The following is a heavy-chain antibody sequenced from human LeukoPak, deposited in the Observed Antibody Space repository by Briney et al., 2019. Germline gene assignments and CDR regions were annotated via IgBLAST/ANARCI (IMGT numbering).Heavy chain of an antibody. CDR1: GYTFTNYY. J-gene: IGHJ4*02. V-gene: IGHV1-46*01. CDR2: INPSGDST. D-gene: IGHD2-21*02. CDR3: ARENGAYCGGDCLPDYSDY. Sequence: ASVKVSCTASGYTFTNYYMHWVRLTPAQGIGWVAIINPSGDSTSYAQKFQGRLTVTRDTSTSTVYLELSSLRSEDTAVYYCARENGAYCGGDCLPDYSDYWGQGTLLTVSS.